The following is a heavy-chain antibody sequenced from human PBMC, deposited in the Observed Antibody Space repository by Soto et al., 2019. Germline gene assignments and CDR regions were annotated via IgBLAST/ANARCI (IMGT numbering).Heavy chain of an antibody. V-gene: IGHV3-21*01. Sequence: EVQLVESGGGLVKPGGSLRLSCAASGFTFSSYSMNWVRQAPGKGLEWGSSISSSSSYIYYADSVKGRFTISRDNAKNSLYRQMNSLRAEDTAVYYCASDLDRKFDHWGQGTVVTVSS. CDR3: ASDLDRKFDH. CDR2: ISSSSSYI. J-gene: IGHJ5*02. CDR1: GFTFSSYS.